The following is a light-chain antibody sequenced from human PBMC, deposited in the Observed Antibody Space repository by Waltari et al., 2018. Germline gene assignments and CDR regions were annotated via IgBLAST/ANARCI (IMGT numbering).Light chain of an antibody. CDR2: WAS. Sequence: DVVMTQSPDSLAVSLGERATINCKSSQSVLYSSNNKNYLAWYQQKPGQPPKLLLYWASTRESGVPDRFSGSGSGTDFTLTISSLKAEDVAIYYCQQYYSTPFTFGPGTKGDIK. J-gene: IGKJ3*01. CDR1: QSVLYSSNNKNY. V-gene: IGKV4-1*01. CDR3: QQYYSTPFT.